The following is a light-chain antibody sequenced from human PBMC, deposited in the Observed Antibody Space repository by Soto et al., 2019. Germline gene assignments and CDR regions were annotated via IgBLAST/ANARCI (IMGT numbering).Light chain of an antibody. J-gene: IGKJ2*01. V-gene: IGKV3-20*01. CDR3: QQYCSSPFT. CDR1: QSVSSSY. CDR2: GAS. Sequence: EIVLTQSPGTLPLSPGERATLSCRASQSVSSSYLVWYQQKPGQAPRPLIYGASTRATGIPDRFSGSGSGTDFTLTISRLEPEDFAVYYCQQYCSSPFTFGQGTKLQIK.